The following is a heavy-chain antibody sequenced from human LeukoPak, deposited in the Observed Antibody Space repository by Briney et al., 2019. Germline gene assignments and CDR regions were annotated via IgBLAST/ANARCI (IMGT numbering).Heavy chain of an antibody. D-gene: IGHD3-22*01. CDR1: GFTFTSFA. CDR3: ARSYYYDSSGYYPSYMDV. V-gene: IGHV3-23*01. CDR2: IGSSAAYT. J-gene: IGHJ6*03. Sequence: PGGSLRLSCAASGFTFTSFAMTWVRQAPGKGLEWVSSIGSSAAYTYYADSVKGRFTISRDNSKNTLYLQMNSLRAEDTAVYYCARSYYYDSSGYYPSYMDVWGKGTTVTVSS.